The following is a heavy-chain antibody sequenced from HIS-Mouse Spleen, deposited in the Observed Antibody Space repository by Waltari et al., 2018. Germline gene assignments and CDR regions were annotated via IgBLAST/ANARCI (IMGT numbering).Heavy chain of an antibody. CDR1: GGPISSYY. Sequence: QVQLQESGPGLVKPSETLSLTCTVPGGPISSYYWSWIRPPAGKGLEWIGRIYTSGSTNYNPSLKSRVTMSVDTSKNQFSLKLSSVTAADTAVYYCARDFHDFWSGYYGGDKKHDAFDIWGQGTMVTVSS. J-gene: IGHJ3*02. CDR3: ARDFHDFWSGYYGGDKKHDAFDI. D-gene: IGHD3-3*01. CDR2: IYTSGST. V-gene: IGHV4-4*07.